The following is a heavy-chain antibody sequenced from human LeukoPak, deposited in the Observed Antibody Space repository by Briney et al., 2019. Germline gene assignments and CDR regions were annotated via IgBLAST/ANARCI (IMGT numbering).Heavy chain of an antibody. CDR3: AAVVPAVMGYFDY. J-gene: IGHJ4*02. CDR1: GGTFSSYA. V-gene: IGHV1-69*13. Sequence: SVKVSCKASGGTFSSYAISWVRQAPGQGLEWMGGIIPIFGTANYAQKFRGRVTITADESTSTAYMELSSLRSEDTAVYYCAAVVPAVMGYFDYWGQGTLVTVSS. CDR2: IIPIFGTA. D-gene: IGHD2-2*01.